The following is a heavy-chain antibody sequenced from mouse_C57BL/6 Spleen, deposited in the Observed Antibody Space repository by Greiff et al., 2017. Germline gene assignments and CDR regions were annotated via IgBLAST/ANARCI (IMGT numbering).Heavy chain of an antibody. V-gene: IGHV1-50*01. D-gene: IGHD1-1*01. J-gene: IGHJ2*01. Sequence: VQLQQPGAELVKPGASVKLSCKASGYTFTSYWMQWVKLRPGQGLEWIGEIDPSDSYTNYNQKFKGKATLTVDTSSSTAYMQLSSLTSEDSAVYYCASVPNYYGSSQGYWGQGTTLTVSS. CDR1: GYTFTSYW. CDR2: IDPSDSYT. CDR3: ASVPNYYGSSQGY.